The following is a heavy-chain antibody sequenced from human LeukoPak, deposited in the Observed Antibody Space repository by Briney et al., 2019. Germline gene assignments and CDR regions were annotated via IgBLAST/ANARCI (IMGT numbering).Heavy chain of an antibody. J-gene: IGHJ4*02. V-gene: IGHV3-48*04. D-gene: IGHD3-22*01. CDR2: ISSSSSTI. CDR1: GFTFSSYS. Sequence: GGSLRLSCAASGFTFSSYSMNWVRQAPGKGLEWVSFISSSSSTIYYADSVKGRFTISRDNAKNSLYLQMNSLRAEDTAVYYCARSYDSSGYYLDYFDYWGQGTLVTVSS. CDR3: ARSYDSSGYYLDYFDY.